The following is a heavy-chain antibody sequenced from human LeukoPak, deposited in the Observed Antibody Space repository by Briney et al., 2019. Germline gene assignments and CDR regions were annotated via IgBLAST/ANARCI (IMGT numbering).Heavy chain of an antibody. Sequence: GGSLRLSCAASGLTFSSYWMSWVRQAPGKGLEWVANIKQDGSEKYYVDSVKGRFTISRDNAKNSLYLQMNSLRAEDTAVYYCARDGDVVVVAASEFDYWGQGTLVTVSS. CDR1: GLTFSSYW. CDR3: ARDGDVVVVAASEFDY. V-gene: IGHV3-7*01. D-gene: IGHD2-15*01. CDR2: IKQDGSEK. J-gene: IGHJ4*02.